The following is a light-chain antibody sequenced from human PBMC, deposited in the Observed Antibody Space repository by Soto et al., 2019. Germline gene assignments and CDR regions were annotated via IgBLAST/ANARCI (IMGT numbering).Light chain of an antibody. Sequence: DIQMTQSPSSLSASVGDRVTITCRASQSISSYLNWYQQKPGKAPKLLIYAASSLQSGVPSRFSGRGSGTDFTLTISSLQPEDFATYYYQQSYSTHALTFGGGTKVEIK. V-gene: IGKV1-39*01. J-gene: IGKJ4*01. CDR1: QSISSY. CDR2: AAS. CDR3: QQSYSTHALT.